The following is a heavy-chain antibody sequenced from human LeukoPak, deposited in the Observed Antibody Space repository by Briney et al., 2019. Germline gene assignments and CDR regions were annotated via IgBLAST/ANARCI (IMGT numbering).Heavy chain of an antibody. CDR3: ARYKFRNYFDP. V-gene: IGHV4-61*01. J-gene: IGHJ5*02. CDR1: GDSVSSSPYY. Sequence: SETLSLTCSVSGDSVSSSPYYWGWIRQPPGKGLEWIGNTFSTSTLYNASLRSRVTILVDTSKNQFSLKLTSATAADTAIYYCARYKFRNYFDPWGQGTLVVVSS. CDR2: TFSTST. D-gene: IGHD5-24*01.